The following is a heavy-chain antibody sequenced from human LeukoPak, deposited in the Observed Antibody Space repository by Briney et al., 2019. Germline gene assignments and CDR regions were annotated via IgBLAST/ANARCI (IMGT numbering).Heavy chain of an antibody. CDR3: ARQGGSYYAIDD. CDR1: GGSLSDYS. CDR2: INHSVTT. V-gene: IGHV4-34*01. Sequence: SETLSLTCGVYGGSLSDYSWSWIRQPPGKGLEFIWEINHSVTTNFNPSLKSRVTISVDTSKNQVSLRLSSVTAADTAVYYCARQGGSYYAIDDWGQGTLVTVSS. J-gene: IGHJ4*02. D-gene: IGHD1-26*01.